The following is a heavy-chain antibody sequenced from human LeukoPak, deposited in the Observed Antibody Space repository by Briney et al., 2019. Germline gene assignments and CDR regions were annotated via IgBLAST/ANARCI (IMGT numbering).Heavy chain of an antibody. CDR3: ARDHNWAFDS. CDR1: GFTFSSSW. Sequence: PGGSLRLSCAASGFTFSSSWMNWVRRAPGRGLEWISYIGLASGFVSYADSVKGRFSISSDTARNSVYLQVSSLRAEDTAVYYCARDHNWAFDSWGQGTLVTVSS. CDR2: IGLASGFV. V-gene: IGHV3-21*05. J-gene: IGHJ4*02. D-gene: IGHD1-20*01.